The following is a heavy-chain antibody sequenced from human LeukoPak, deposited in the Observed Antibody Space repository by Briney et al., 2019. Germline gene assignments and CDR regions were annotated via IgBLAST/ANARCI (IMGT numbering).Heavy chain of an antibody. CDR3: AKLGGNTGEHYYFDY. V-gene: IGHV3-23*01. CDR1: GFTFSSYA. Sequence: PGGSLRLSCAASGFTFSSYAMSWVRQAPGKGLKWVSAISGSGGTTYYADSVKGRFTISRDNSKNTLYLQMNSLRAEDTAVYYCAKLGGNTGEHYYFDYWGQGTLVTVSS. D-gene: IGHD4-23*01. CDR2: ISGSGGTT. J-gene: IGHJ4*02.